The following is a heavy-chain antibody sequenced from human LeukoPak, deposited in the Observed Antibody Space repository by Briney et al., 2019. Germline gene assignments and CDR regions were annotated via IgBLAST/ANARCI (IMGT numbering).Heavy chain of an antibody. J-gene: IGHJ6*03. CDR1: GFTVSSNY. Sequence: GGSLRLSCAASGFTVSSNYMSWARQAPGTGLEWVSVIYSGGSTYYADSVKGRLIISRDNSKNTLYLQTNSLRAEDTAVYYCARATFWSGYQRDSWYMDVWGKGTPVTVSS. V-gene: IGHV3-66*02. D-gene: IGHD3-3*01. CDR3: ARATFWSGYQRDSWYMDV. CDR2: IYSGGST.